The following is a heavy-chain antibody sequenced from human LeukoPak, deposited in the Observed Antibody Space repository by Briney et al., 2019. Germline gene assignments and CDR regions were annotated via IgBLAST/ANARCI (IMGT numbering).Heavy chain of an antibody. CDR2: IWYDGSNK. V-gene: IGHV3-33*01. J-gene: IGHJ4*02. CDR1: GFAFSSYG. Sequence: PGGSLRLSCAASGFAFSSYGMHWVRQAPGKGLEWVAVIWYDGSNKYYADSVKGRFTISRDNSKNTLYLQMNSLRAEDTAVYYCARDDYGGNSDYWGQGTLVTVSS. D-gene: IGHD4-23*01. CDR3: ARDDYGGNSDY.